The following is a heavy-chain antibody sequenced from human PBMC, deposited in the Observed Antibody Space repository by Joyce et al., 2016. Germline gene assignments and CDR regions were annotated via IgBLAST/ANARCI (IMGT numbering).Heavy chain of an antibody. D-gene: IGHD2-15*01. CDR2: ISRYNNNV. J-gene: IGHJ3*02. V-gene: IGHV1-18*01. Sequence: QVQLEQSGAEVKKPGASMKVSCKASGYTFTHFGISWVRQAPGQGLEWMGWISRYNNNVNYAKKFHERVTMAIDTSTNMVYMELRCLRSDGKAVYYCAREALLNDAFDIWGRGTVVTVSS. CDR3: AREALLNDAFDI. CDR1: GYTFTHFG.